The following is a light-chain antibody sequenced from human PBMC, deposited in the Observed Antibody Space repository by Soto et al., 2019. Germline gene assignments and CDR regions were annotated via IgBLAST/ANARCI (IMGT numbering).Light chain of an antibody. V-gene: IGLV2-14*03. CDR3: SSYSRTTTLVV. J-gene: IGLJ2*01. CDR2: DII. CDR1: SSDIGAFTS. Sequence: QSALTQPASVSGSPGQSITISCTGTSSDIGAFTSVSWYQQHPGKAPKLIIYDIIHRPSGVSDRFSGSKSVNTASLTVSGLQPEDEANYYCSSYSRTTTLVVFGGGTQLTVL.